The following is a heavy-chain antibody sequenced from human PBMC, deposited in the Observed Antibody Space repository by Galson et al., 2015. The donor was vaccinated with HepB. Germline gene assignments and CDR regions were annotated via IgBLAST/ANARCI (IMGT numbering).Heavy chain of an antibody. CDR1: GFPFSSYA. CDR2: MSGNTGDT. CDR3: AKRGPGYCSSTTCYKSVDY. D-gene: IGHD2-2*02. J-gene: IGHJ4*02. V-gene: IGHV3-23*01. Sequence: SLRLSCAASGFPFSSYAMGWVRQAPGEGLEYVSAMSGNTGDTYYADSVKGRFTISRDNSKNTLYLQMNSLRAEDTAVYYCAKRGPGYCSSTTCYKSVDYWGQGTKVTGSS.